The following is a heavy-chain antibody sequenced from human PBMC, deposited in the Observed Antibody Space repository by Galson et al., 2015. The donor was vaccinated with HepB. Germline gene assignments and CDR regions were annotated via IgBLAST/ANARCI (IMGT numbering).Heavy chain of an antibody. CDR3: AKGGHVLTGPLWYFDL. J-gene: IGHJ2*01. Sequence: SLRLSCAASGFTFSNYDMHWVRQAPGKGLEWLAVISYDGHNKYSADSVKGRFTISRDNSKSTLYVQMNSLRAEDTAVYYCAKGGHVLTGPLWYFDLWGRGTLVTVSS. V-gene: IGHV3-30*18. CDR1: GFTFSNYD. CDR2: ISYDGHNK. D-gene: IGHD3-9*01.